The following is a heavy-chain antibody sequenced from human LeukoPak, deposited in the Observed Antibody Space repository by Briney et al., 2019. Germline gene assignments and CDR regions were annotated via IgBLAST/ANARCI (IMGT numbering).Heavy chain of an antibody. CDR1: GFTFSSYA. Sequence: GGSLRLSCAASGFTFSSYAMSWVRQAPGKGLKWVPTINYNGAGTYYADPVKGRFTISRDNSYNTVSLQMNSLRDEDTGVYYCAKGLRTGVGPYMGYHYYMDVWGKGATVTVSS. V-gene: IGHV3-23*01. J-gene: IGHJ6*03. CDR3: AKGLRTGVGPYMGYHYYMDV. D-gene: IGHD3-16*01. CDR2: INYNGAGT.